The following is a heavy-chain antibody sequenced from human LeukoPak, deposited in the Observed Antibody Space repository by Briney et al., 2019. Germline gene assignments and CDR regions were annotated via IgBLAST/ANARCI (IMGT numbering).Heavy chain of an antibody. D-gene: IGHD1-26*01. Sequence: ASVKVSCKASGYTFTSYGISWVRQAPGQGLEWMGIINPSGGSTSYAQKFQGRVTMTRDTSTSTVYMELSSLRSEDTAVYYCARARGSYYYFDYWGQGTLVTVSS. J-gene: IGHJ4*02. CDR3: ARARGSYYYFDY. CDR2: INPSGGST. V-gene: IGHV1-46*01. CDR1: GYTFTSYG.